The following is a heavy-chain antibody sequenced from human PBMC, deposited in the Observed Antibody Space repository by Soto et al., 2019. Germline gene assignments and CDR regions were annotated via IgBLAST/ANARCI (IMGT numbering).Heavy chain of an antibody. D-gene: IGHD3-16*01. V-gene: IGHV4-59*08. CDR2: IYYSGST. Sequence: QVQLQESGPGLVKPSETLSLTCTVSGGSISSYYWSWIRQPPGKGLEWIGYIYYSGSTNYYPSLKSRVTILVDTSKNQFSLKLSSVTAADTAVYYCARGGPSPFDPWGQGTLVTVSS. CDR1: GGSISSYY. J-gene: IGHJ5*02. CDR3: ARGGPSPFDP.